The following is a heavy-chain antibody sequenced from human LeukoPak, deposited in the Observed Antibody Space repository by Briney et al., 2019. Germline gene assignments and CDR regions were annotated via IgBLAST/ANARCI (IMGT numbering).Heavy chain of an antibody. J-gene: IGHJ3*02. CDR3: ARHSIIGGTEYAFDI. V-gene: IGHV4-31*03. D-gene: IGHD2-15*01. Sequence: PSETLSLTCTVSGGSISSGGYYWSWIRQHPGKGLEWIGYIYYSGSTYYNPSLKSRVTISVDTSKNQFSLKLSSVTAADTAVYYCARHSIIGGTEYAFDIWGQRTKVTGSS. CDR1: GGSISSGGYY. CDR2: IYYSGST.